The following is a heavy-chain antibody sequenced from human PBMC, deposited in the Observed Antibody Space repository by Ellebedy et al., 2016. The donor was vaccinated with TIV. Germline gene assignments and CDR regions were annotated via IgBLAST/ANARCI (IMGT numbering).Heavy chain of an antibody. D-gene: IGHD3-10*01. V-gene: IGHV3-30-3*01. J-gene: IGHJ4*02. CDR3: AREGWFGELFEN. CDR2: ISSYGSNE. Sequence: PGGSLRLSCAASGFTFNHYAIHWVRQAPGKGLEWVAVISSYGSNENYADSVKGRFTISRDSSKNTLYLQMSSLRTEDTAVYFCAREGWFGELFENWGQGTLVTVSS. CDR1: GFTFNHYA.